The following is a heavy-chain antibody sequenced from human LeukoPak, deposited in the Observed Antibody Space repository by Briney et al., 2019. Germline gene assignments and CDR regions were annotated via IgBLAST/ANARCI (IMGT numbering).Heavy chain of an antibody. CDR3: AKDRFGELYIEYFQH. CDR2: ISGSGGST. V-gene: IGHV3-23*01. D-gene: IGHD3-10*01. CDR1: GFTFSSYA. J-gene: IGHJ1*01. Sequence: GGSLRLSCAASGFTFSSYATSWVRQAPGKGLEWVSAISGSGGSTYYADSVKGRFTISRDNSKNTLYLQMNSLRAEDTAVYYCAKDRFGELYIEYFQHWGQGTLVTVSS.